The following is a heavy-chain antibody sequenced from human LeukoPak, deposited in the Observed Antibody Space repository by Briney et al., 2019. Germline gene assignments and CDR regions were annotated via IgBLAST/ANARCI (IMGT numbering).Heavy chain of an antibody. D-gene: IGHD3-3*01. J-gene: IGHJ4*02. CDR1: GFTFSSYS. CDR3: AKDRGSIFGASGFDY. Sequence: GGSLRLSCAASGFTFSSYSMNWVRQAPGKGLEWVSYISSSSSTIYYADSVKGRFTISRDNAKNSLYLQMNSLRAEDTAVYYCAKDRGSIFGASGFDYWGQGTLVTVSS. CDR2: ISSSSSTI. V-gene: IGHV3-48*01.